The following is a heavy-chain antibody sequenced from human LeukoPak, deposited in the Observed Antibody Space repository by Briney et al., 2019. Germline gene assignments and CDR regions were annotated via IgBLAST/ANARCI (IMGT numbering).Heavy chain of an antibody. Sequence: SETLSLTCVVYGGSFSGYYWSWIRQPPGKGLEWIGEINHSGSTNYNPSLKSRVTISVDTSKNQFSLKLSSVTAADTAVYYCARQGGDCSSTSCYIEYYYYYGMDVWGQGTTVTVSS. CDR1: GGSFSGYY. V-gene: IGHV4-34*01. CDR3: ARQGGDCSSTSCYIEYYYYYGMDV. J-gene: IGHJ6*02. CDR2: INHSGST. D-gene: IGHD2-2*02.